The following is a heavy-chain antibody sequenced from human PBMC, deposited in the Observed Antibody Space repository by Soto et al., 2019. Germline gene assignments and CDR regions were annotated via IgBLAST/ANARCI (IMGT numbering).Heavy chain of an antibody. CDR3: ARDHKWDGMDV. CDR1: GGSFSSDSFI. Sequence: LSLTCSVSGGSFSSDSFIWSWVRRFPGKGLEWIGYINYSGTTYYNPSLRSRITMSVDTSKNQFSLNLSSVTAADTAVYYCARDHKWDGMDVWGQGTTVTVSS. CDR2: INYSGTT. V-gene: IGHV4-31*03. D-gene: IGHD1-26*01. J-gene: IGHJ6*02.